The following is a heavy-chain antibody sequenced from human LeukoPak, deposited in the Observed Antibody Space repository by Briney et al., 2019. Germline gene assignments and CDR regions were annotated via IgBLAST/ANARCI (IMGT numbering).Heavy chain of an antibody. CDR2: TSSSGSTI. V-gene: IGHV3-11*01. CDR1: GFTFSDYY. CDR3: AREMQWLVDYYFDY. Sequence: PGGSLRLSCAASGFTFSDYYMSWIRQAPGKGLEWVSYTSSSGSTIYYADSVKGRFTISRDNAKNSLYLQMSSLRAEDTAAYYCAREMQWLVDYYFDYWGQGTLVTVSS. D-gene: IGHD6-19*01. J-gene: IGHJ4*02.